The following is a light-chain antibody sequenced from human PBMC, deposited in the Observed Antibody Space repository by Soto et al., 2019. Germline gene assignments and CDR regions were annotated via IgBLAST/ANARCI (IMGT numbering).Light chain of an antibody. V-gene: IGKV1-5*01. CDR2: DAS. CDR1: HSSSSW. J-gene: IGKJ1*01. CDR3: HQYNSYSPSPT. Sequence: DIQTTVPPSTLSASVGARVTITCRASHSSSSWLAWYQHQPKKAPELLLYDASTLESGVPSRFSGSGSGTEFTLTISSLRPDDFAIYYCHQYNSYSPSPTFGQGTKVDI.